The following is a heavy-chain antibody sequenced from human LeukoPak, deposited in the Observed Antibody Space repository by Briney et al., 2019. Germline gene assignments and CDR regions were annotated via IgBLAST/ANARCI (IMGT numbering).Heavy chain of an antibody. D-gene: IGHD3-10*01. CDR1: GFTFSSYS. Sequence: GGSLRLSCAASGFTFSSYSMNWVRQAPGKGLEWVSSISSSSSYIYYADSVKGRFTISRDNAKNSLYLQMNSLRAEDTAVYYCARGWDYGSGSPDYWGQGTLVTVSS. V-gene: IGHV3-21*01. J-gene: IGHJ4*02. CDR2: ISSSSSYI. CDR3: ARGWDYGSGSPDY.